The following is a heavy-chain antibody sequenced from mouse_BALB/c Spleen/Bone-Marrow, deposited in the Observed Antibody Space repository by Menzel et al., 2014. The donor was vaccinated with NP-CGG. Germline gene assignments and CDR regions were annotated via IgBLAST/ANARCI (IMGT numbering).Heavy chain of an antibody. CDR2: IYSGGST. V-gene: IGHV5-6-5*01. CDR3: ARRYYGYWYFDV. Sequence: EVKLVESGGGLVKPGGSLKLPCAASGFTFSTYAMSWVRQTPEKRLEWVASIYSGGSTYYPDSVKGRFTISRDNARNILYLQMNSLRSEDTAMYYCARRYYGYWYFDVWGAGTTVTVSS. J-gene: IGHJ1*01. CDR1: GFTFSTYA. D-gene: IGHD1-1*01.